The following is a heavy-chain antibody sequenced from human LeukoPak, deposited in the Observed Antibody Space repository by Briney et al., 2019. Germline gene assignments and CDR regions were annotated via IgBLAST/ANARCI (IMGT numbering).Heavy chain of an antibody. CDR1: GGSISSYY. Sequence: KPSETLSLTCTISGGSISSYYWSWTRQPPGKGLEWIGCIYYTGSTTYNPSLTSRVTMSLDRAKNLLSLNLNSVTAADTAVYYCSRENGAFSPFGYWGQGILVTV. CDR2: IYYTGST. J-gene: IGHJ4*02. D-gene: IGHD2-8*01. CDR3: SRENGAFSPFGY. V-gene: IGHV4-59*12.